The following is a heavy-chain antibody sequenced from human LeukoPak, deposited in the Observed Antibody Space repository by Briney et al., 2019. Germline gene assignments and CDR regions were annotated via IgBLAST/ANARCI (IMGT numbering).Heavy chain of an antibody. CDR1: GFTFSSYA. D-gene: IGHD3-3*01. CDR2: ISGSGGST. CDR3: AKAEPTYYDFWSGYSNNWFDP. Sequence: GGSLRLSCAASGFTFSSYAMSWVRQAPGKGLEWVSAISGSGGSTYYADSVKGRFTISRDDSKNTLYLQMNSLRAEDTAVYYCAKAEPTYYDFWSGYSNNWFDPWGQGTLVTVSS. V-gene: IGHV3-23*01. J-gene: IGHJ5*02.